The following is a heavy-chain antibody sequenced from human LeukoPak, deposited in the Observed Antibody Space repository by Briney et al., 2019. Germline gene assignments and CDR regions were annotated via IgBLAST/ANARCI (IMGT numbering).Heavy chain of an antibody. CDR2: INHSGST. D-gene: IGHD6-19*01. V-gene: IGHV4-34*01. J-gene: IGHJ5*02. CDR3: ARIAVAGTFSWFDP. Sequence: PSETLSLPCAVYGGSFSGYYWSWIRQPPGKGLEWIGEINHSGSTNYNPSLKSRVTISVDTSKNQFSLKLSSVTAADTAVYYCARIAVAGTFSWFDPWGQGTLVTVSS. CDR1: GGSFSGYY.